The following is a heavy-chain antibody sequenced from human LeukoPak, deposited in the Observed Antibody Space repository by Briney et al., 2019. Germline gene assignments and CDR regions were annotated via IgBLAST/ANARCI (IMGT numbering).Heavy chain of an antibody. CDR2: IIPIFGTA. CDR1: GGTFSSYA. V-gene: IGHV1-69*13. D-gene: IGHD3-3*01. J-gene: IGHJ2*01. Sequence: SVKVSCKASGGTFSSYAISWVRQAPGQGLEWMGGIIPIFGTANYAQKFQGRVTITADESTSTAHMELSSLRSEDTAVYYCARRTSGPVHWYFDLWGRGTLVTVSS. CDR3: ARRTSGPVHWYFDL.